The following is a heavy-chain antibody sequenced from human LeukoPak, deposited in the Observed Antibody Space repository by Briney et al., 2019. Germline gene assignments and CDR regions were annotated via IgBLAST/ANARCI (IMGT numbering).Heavy chain of an antibody. D-gene: IGHD3-10*01. CDR3: ARHAVRYGSGSYYNDY. CDR2: IYPGDSDT. CDR1: GYSFTSYW. J-gene: IGHJ4*02. Sequence: GESLKISCKGCGYSFTSYWIGWVRQMPGKGLKRMGIIYPGDSDTRYSPSFQGQVTISADKSISTAYLQWSSLKASVTAMYYCARHAVRYGSGSYYNDYWGQGTLVTVSS. V-gene: IGHV5-51*01.